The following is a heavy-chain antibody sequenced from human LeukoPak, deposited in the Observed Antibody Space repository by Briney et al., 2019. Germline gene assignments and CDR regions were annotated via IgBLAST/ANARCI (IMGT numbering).Heavy chain of an antibody. Sequence: PSETLSLTCTVSGGSISSYYWSWIRQPPEKGLEWIAYIYYSGSTNYNPSLKSRVTISLDTSKNQFFLKLSSVTAADTAIYYCARVGGYNDAFDIWGQGTMVTVSS. CDR2: IYYSGST. V-gene: IGHV4-59*01. CDR1: GGSISSYY. D-gene: IGHD5-24*01. J-gene: IGHJ3*02. CDR3: ARVGGYNDAFDI.